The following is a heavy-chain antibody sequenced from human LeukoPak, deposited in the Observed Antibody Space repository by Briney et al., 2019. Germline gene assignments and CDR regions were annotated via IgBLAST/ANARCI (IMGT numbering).Heavy chain of an antibody. V-gene: IGHV4-31*03. J-gene: IGHJ4*02. CDR2: IYYSGST. D-gene: IGHD3-22*01. Sequence: TLSLTCTXSGGSISSGGYYWSWIRQHPGKGLEWIGYIYYSGSTYYNPSLKSRVTISVDTSKTQFSLKLSSVTAADTAVYYCARAPHPYYYDSSGYHFDYWGQGTLVTVSS. CDR3: ARAPHPYYYDSSGYHFDY. CDR1: GGSISSGGYY.